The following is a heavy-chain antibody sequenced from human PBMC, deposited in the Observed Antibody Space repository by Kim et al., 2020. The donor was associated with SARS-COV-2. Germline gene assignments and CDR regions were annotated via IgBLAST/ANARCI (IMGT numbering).Heavy chain of an antibody. Sequence: SETLSLTCAVYGGSFSGYYWSWIRQPPGKGLEWIGEINHSGSTNYNPSLKSRVTISVDTSKNQFSLKLSSVTAADTAVYYCAAAVAGTAIPWGWFDPWGQGTLVTVSS. CDR2: INHSGST. CDR3: AAAVAGTAIPWGWFDP. D-gene: IGHD6-19*01. J-gene: IGHJ5*02. V-gene: IGHV4-34*01. CDR1: GGSFSGYY.